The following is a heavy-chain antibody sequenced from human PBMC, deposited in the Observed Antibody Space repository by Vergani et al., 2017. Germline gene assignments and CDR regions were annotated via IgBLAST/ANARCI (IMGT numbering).Heavy chain of an antibody. Sequence: EVQLVESGGGLVKPGGSLRLSCAASGFTFSSYSMNWVRQAPGKGLEWVSSISSSSSYIYYADSVKGRFTISRDNAKNSLYLQMNSLRAEDTAVYYCARKGTIFGVVILGAFDIWGQGTMVTVSS. J-gene: IGHJ3*02. CDR2: ISSSSSYI. D-gene: IGHD3-3*01. CDR1: GFTFSSYS. V-gene: IGHV3-21*01. CDR3: ARKGTIFGVVILGAFDI.